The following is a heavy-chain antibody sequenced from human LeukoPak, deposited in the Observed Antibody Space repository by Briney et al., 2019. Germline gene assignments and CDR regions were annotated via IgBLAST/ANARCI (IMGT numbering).Heavy chain of an antibody. Sequence: SETLSLTCTVSVGSISSYYWSWIRQPAGKGLEWIGRIYTSGSTNYNPSLKSRVTMSVDTSKNQFSLKLSSVTAADTAVYYCARDPTYYYGSGSYSGYYYYGMDVWGQGTTVTVSS. CDR3: ARDPTYYYGSGSYSGYYYYGMDV. CDR1: VGSISSYY. V-gene: IGHV4-4*07. D-gene: IGHD3-10*01. J-gene: IGHJ6*02. CDR2: IYTSGST.